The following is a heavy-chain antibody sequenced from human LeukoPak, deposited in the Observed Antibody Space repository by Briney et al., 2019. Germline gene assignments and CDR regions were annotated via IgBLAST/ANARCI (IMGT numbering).Heavy chain of an antibody. Sequence: GGSLRLSCAASGFTFSSYSMNWVRQAPGKGLEWVSSISSSSSYIYYADSVKGRFTISRDNAKNSLYLQMNSLRAEDTAVYYCARAYYSGGSCYPFDYWGQGTLVTVSS. J-gene: IGHJ4*02. CDR3: ARAYYSGGSCYPFDY. V-gene: IGHV3-21*01. CDR1: GFTFSSYS. D-gene: IGHD2-15*01. CDR2: ISSSSSYI.